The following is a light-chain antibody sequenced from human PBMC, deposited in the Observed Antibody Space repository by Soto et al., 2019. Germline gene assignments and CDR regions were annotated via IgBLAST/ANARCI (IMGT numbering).Light chain of an antibody. Sequence: EKVMTQSPATLSLSPGERATLSCRASQNVKTRLAWYQQKPGQAPRLLIYDAFTRATGIPARFSGSASGTEFTLTISSLQSEDFAVYYCQQYDEWPLTLRGGTKVDIK. CDR1: QNVKTR. CDR2: DAF. V-gene: IGKV3-15*01. CDR3: QQYDEWPLT. J-gene: IGKJ4*01.